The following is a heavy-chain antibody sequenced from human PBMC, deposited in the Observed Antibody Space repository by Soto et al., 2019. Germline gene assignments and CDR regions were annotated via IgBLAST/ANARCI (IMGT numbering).Heavy chain of an antibody. CDR1: GFTFSDYA. CDR3: AKHPMIVVFTTYFDY. V-gene: IGHV3-23*01. Sequence: EVQLLESGGGLVQPGGSLRLSCAASGFTFSDYAMSWVRQAPGKGLEWVSAISGSGYNTYNADSVRGRFTISRDNSKNTLYLQMNSLRAEDTAVYYCAKHPMIVVFTTYFDYWGQGTLVTVSS. D-gene: IGHD3-22*01. J-gene: IGHJ4*02. CDR2: ISGSGYNT.